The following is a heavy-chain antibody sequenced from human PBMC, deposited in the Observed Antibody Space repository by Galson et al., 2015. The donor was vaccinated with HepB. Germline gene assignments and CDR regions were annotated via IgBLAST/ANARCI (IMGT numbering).Heavy chain of an antibody. CDR3: AKRRGYCSGGSCSPASIDY. CDR2: IWYDGSNK. CDR1: GFTLSSYG. J-gene: IGHJ4*02. D-gene: IGHD2-15*01. Sequence: SLRLSCAASGFTLSSYGMHWVRQAPGKGLEWVAVIWYDGSNKNYADSVKGRFTISRDNSKNTLYLQMNSLRAEDTAVYYCAKRRGYCSGGSCSPASIDYCGQGTLVTVSS. V-gene: IGHV3-33*06.